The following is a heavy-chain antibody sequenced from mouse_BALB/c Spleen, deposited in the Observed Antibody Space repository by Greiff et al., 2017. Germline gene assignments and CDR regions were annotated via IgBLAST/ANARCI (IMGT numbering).Heavy chain of an antibody. CDR3: ARQGGSSFRWYFDV. D-gene: IGHD1-1*01. Sequence: EVHLVESGGDLVKPGGSLKLSCAASGFTFSSYGMSWVRQTPDKRLEWVATISSGGSYTYYPDSVKGRFTISRDNAKNTLYLQMSSLKSEDTAMYYCARQGGSSFRWYFDVWGAGTTVTVSS. V-gene: IGHV5-6*01. J-gene: IGHJ1*01. CDR2: ISSGGSYT. CDR1: GFTFSSYG.